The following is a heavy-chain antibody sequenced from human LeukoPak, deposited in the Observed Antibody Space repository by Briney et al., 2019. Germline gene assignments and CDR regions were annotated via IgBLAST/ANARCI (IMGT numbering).Heavy chain of an antibody. CDR3: ARVRGVTTWAYFDY. Sequence: GASVKVSCKASGYTFTGYYMHWVRQAPGQGLEWMGWINPNSGGTNYAQKFQGRVTMTRDTSISTAYMELSRLRSDDTAVYYCARVRGVTTWAYFDYWGQGTLVTVSS. CDR2: INPNSGGT. J-gene: IGHJ4*02. CDR1: GYTFTGYY. V-gene: IGHV1-2*02. D-gene: IGHD4-11*01.